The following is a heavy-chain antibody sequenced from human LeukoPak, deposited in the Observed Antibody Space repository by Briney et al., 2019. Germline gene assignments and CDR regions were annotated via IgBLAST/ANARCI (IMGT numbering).Heavy chain of an antibody. CDR2: FSPSGGST. V-gene: IGHV1-46*01. D-gene: IGHD3-22*01. Sequence: ASMKVSCRTSGYSFTDYSMHWVRQAPGQGLEWMGVFSPSGGSTTYAQQFQGRVSMTKDMSTSTLYLELSSLRSDDTAVYYCARGEYYDSGGRFDYWGQGTLVTVSS. J-gene: IGHJ4*02. CDR3: ARGEYYDSGGRFDY. CDR1: GYSFTDYS.